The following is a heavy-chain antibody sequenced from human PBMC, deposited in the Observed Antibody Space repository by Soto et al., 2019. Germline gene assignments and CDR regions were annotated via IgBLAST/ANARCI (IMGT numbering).Heavy chain of an antibody. V-gene: IGHV1-18*01. D-gene: IGHD2-2*01. CDR2: ISTYSGKR. CDR3: ARDPSISRFDY. J-gene: IGHJ4*02. Sequence: ASVKVSCKASGYTFTSHAVSWLRQAPGQGLEWMGWISTYSGKRNYAQKFQDRVTFSSVTSTSTVYMELSGLRSDDTAVYYCARDPSISRFDYWGQGTLVTVSS. CDR1: GYTFTSHA.